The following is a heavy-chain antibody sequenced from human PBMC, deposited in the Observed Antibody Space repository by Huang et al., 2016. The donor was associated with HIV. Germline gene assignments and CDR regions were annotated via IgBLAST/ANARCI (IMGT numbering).Heavy chain of an antibody. V-gene: IGHV1-8*01. CDR3: ARGDSGSYLSDHYYYGMDV. Sequence: QVQLVQSGAEVKKPGASVKVSCKASGYTFTRYDINWVRQDTGHGLEWMGCMKPNSGDTVDAQKIQGRVTMTRNTSISTAEMELSSLIFDDTAVYYCARGDSGSYLSDHYYYGMDVWGQGTTVTVSS. CDR1: GYTFTRYD. J-gene: IGHJ6*02. D-gene: IGHD1-26*01. CDR2: MKPNSGDT.